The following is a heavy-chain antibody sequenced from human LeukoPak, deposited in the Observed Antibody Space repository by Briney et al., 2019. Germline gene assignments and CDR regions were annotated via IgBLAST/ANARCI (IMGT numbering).Heavy chain of an antibody. CDR2: IYYSGST. D-gene: IGHD5-18*01. Sequence: SETLSLTCTVSGGSISSYYWNWIRQPPGKGLEWIGYIYYSGSTNYNPSLKSRVIISIDTSKSQFSLELSSVTAADTAVYYCATQSKRGYSYVSWGQGTLVTVSS. J-gene: IGHJ4*02. CDR3: ATQSKRGYSYVS. CDR1: GGSISSYY. V-gene: IGHV4-59*01.